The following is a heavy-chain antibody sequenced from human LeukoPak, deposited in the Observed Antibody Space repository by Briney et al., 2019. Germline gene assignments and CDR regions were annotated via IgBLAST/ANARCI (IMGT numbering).Heavy chain of an antibody. CDR2: IYYSGST. CDR3: ARNFVAIGGYYFDY. CDR1: GGSISSGDYY. V-gene: IGHV4-30-4*01. D-gene: IGHD3-9*01. J-gene: IGHJ4*02. Sequence: SETLSLTCTVSGGSISSGDYYWSWIRQLPGKGLEWIGYIYYSGSTYYNPSLKSRVTISVDTSKNQFSLKLSSVTAADTAVYYCARNFVAIGGYYFDYWGQGTLVTVSS.